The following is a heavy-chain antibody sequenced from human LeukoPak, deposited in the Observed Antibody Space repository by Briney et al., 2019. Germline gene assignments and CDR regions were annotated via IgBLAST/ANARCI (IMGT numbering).Heavy chain of an antibody. D-gene: IGHD5-12*01. CDR2: ISYDGSNR. CDR3: AKDTTGGYDEYYYYYLDV. V-gene: IGHV3-30*18. CDR1: GFTFSSYG. Sequence: GGSLRLSCAASGFTFSSYGMHWVRQAPGKGLEWVAVISYDGSNRYYADSVKGRFTISRDISKNTLYLQMNSLRAEDTAVYYCAKDTTGGYDEYYYYYLDVWGKGTTVTVSS. J-gene: IGHJ6*03.